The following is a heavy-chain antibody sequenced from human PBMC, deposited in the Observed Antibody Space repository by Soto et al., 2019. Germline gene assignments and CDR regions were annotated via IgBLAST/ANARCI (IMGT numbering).Heavy chain of an antibody. CDR2: IDIGGNT. Sequence: EVQVVESGGGLVQPGGSLRLSCAASGFSVTSNYMNWVRQAPGKGLEWVSIIDIGGNTYYADSVKDRFTISRDNSRNTLYLHMDSLRAEDTAVYYCARGRGSNGYLGREHSFDHWGQGTLVTVSP. V-gene: IGHV3-66*01. J-gene: IGHJ4*02. D-gene: IGHD3-22*01. CDR1: GFSVTSNY. CDR3: ARGRGSNGYLGREHSFDH.